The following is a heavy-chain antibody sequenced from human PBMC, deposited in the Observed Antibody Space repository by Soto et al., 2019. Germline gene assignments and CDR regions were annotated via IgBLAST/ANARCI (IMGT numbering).Heavy chain of an antibody. CDR2: ISYDGSNK. V-gene: IGHV3-30*18. J-gene: IGHJ4*02. D-gene: IGHD1-26*01. Sequence: QVQLVESGGGVVQPGRSLRLSCAASGFTFSSYGMYWVRQAPGKGLEWVGVISYDGSNKYYADSVKGRFTISRDNSKNTLYLQMNSLRAEDTAEYYCDKGSYNGIYSDFEYWGQGTLVTVSS. CDR1: GFTFSSYG. CDR3: DKGSYNGIYSDFEY.